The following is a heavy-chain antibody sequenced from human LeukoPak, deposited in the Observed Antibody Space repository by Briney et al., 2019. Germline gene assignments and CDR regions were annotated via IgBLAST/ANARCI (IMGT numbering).Heavy chain of an antibody. CDR1: GFIFSNYE. Sequence: GGSLRLSCAASGFIFSNYEMNWVRQAPGKGLEWVSSISTSSSYIYYADSVKGRFTISRDNAKNSLYLQMNSLRAEDTAVYYCAREVENTSGWYSHFDYWGQGTLVTVSS. J-gene: IGHJ4*02. CDR2: ISTSSSYI. CDR3: AREVENTSGWYSHFDY. V-gene: IGHV3-21*01. D-gene: IGHD6-19*01.